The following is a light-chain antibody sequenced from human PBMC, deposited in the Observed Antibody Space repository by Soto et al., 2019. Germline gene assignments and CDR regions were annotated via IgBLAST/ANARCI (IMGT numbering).Light chain of an antibody. CDR2: DVT. J-gene: IGLJ1*01. V-gene: IGLV2-11*01. Sequence: QSALTQPRPVSGSPGQSVTISCTGTNSVVGGYNYVSWYQQHPGKAPKLMIYDVTKRPSGVPDRFSGSKSGNTASLTISGLQAEDEADYYCCSYAGSYTYVFGTGTKVPVL. CDR3: CSYAGSYTYV. CDR1: NSVVGGYNY.